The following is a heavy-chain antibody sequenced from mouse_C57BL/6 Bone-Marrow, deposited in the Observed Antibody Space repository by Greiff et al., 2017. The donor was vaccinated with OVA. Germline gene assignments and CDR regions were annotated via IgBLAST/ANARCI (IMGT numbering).Heavy chain of an antibody. D-gene: IGHD2-3*01. CDR3: ARGDDGYYVDY. Sequence: QVQLQQSGAELVRPGASVKLSCTASGFNITDDYMHWVKQRPEQGLEWIGEIYPRSGNTYYNEKFKGKATLTADKSSSTAYMELRSLTSEDSAVYFGARGDDGYYVDYWGQGTTLTVSS. CDR2: IYPRSGNT. J-gene: IGHJ2*01. CDR1: GFNITDDY. V-gene: IGHV1-81*01.